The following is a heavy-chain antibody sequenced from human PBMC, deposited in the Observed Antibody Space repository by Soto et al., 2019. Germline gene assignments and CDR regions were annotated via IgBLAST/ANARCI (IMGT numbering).Heavy chain of an antibody. CDR1: GGSISSYY. CDR2: IYYSGRT. D-gene: IGHD6-6*01. J-gene: IGHJ5*02. Sequence: QVQLQESGPGLVKPSETLSLTCNVSGGSISSYYWSWIRQPPGKGLEWSGYIYYSGRTNYNPSLMSGVTLSVETSKNQLSLKLSSVAAADTAVYYCARDSSSSRRSWFDLWGQGNLVNVS. V-gene: IGHV4-59*01. CDR3: ARDSSSSRRSWFDL.